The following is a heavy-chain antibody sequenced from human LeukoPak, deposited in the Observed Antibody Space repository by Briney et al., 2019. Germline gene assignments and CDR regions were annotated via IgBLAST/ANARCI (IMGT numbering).Heavy chain of an antibody. D-gene: IGHD4-11*01. V-gene: IGHV3-30*02. CDR3: AKDPSPPPYSNYDDYFDY. Sequence: GGSLRLSCAASGFTFSNYAMSWVRQAPGKGLEWVAFIRYDGSNKYYADSVKGRFTISRDNSKNTLYLQMNSLRAEDTAVYYCAKDPSPPPYSNYDDYFDYWGQGTLVTVSS. CDR2: IRYDGSNK. CDR1: GFTFSNYA. J-gene: IGHJ4*02.